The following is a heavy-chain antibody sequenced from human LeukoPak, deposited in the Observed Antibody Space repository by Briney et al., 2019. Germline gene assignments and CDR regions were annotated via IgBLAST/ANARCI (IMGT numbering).Heavy chain of an antibody. CDR3: AGGEGAAGIYDAFDF. Sequence: GGSLRLSCAASTSMFSSYAMTWVRQAPGKVLQWISTITGSGSRIYYADSVKGRFTLSRDNSKNTLHLQMNSLGAEDTAVYYCAGGEGAAGIYDAFDFWGQGTLVTVSS. CDR1: TSMFSSYA. CDR2: ITGSGSRI. D-gene: IGHD6-13*01. J-gene: IGHJ3*01. V-gene: IGHV3-23*01.